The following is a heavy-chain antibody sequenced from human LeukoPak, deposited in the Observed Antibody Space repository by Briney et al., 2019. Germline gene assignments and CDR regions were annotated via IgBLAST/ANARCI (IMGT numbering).Heavy chain of an antibody. CDR1: GLRFSGYW. CDR3: ARGNHYGSDY. Sequence: GGSLRLSCGAAAGLRFSGYWVHWLRQTPGKGLVWVSGINNDGRSTGNADSVKGRFTISRDNAKNTLYLQMNSLRAEDTAVYYCARGNHYGSDYWGQGTLVTVSS. V-gene: IGHV3-74*01. D-gene: IGHD3-10*01. CDR2: INNDGRST. J-gene: IGHJ4*02.